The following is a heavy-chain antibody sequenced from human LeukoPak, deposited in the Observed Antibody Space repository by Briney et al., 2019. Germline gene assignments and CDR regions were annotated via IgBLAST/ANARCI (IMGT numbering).Heavy chain of an antibody. D-gene: IGHD5-18*01. CDR2: IYHSGST. V-gene: IGHV4-38-2*02. Sequence: PSETLSLTCTVSGYSISSGYYWGWIRQPPGQGLEWIGSIYHSGSTYYNPSLKSRVTISVDTSKNQFSLKLSSVTAADTAVYYCARHFRYSYGALDYWGQGTLVTVSS. J-gene: IGHJ4*02. CDR3: ARHFRYSYGALDY. CDR1: GYSISSGYY.